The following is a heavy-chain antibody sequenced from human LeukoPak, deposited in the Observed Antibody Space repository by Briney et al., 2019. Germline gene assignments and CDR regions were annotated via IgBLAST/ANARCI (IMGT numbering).Heavy chain of an antibody. V-gene: IGHV3-30-3*01. CDR3: ARDKGELYGDYD. CDR1: GFTFSSYA. CDR2: ISYDGSNK. D-gene: IGHD4-17*01. J-gene: IGHJ4*02. Sequence: GGSLRLSCAASGFTFSSYAMHWVRQAPGKGLEWVAVISYDGSNKYYADSVKGRFTISRDNSKNTLYLQMNSLRAEDTAVYYCARDKGELYGDYDWGQGTLVTVSS.